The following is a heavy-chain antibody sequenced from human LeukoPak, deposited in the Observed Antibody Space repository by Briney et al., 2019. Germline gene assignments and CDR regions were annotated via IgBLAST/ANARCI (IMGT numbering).Heavy chain of an antibody. J-gene: IGHJ3*02. V-gene: IGHV3-21*01. CDR3: AKIHYYGSGSYYTAPDAFDI. CDR1: GFTFSSYS. CDR2: MISSTNNK. Sequence: GGSLSLSCAASGFTFSSYSMNWVRQAPGKGLEWVSFMISSTNNKYYADSVKGRFTISRDNATNSLYLQMNSLRAEDTAVYYCAKIHYYGSGSYYTAPDAFDIWGQGTMVTVSS. D-gene: IGHD3-10*01.